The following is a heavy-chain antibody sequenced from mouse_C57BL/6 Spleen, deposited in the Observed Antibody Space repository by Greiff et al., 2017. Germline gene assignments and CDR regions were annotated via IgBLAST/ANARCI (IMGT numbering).Heavy chain of an antibody. D-gene: IGHD2-4*01. Sequence: EVKLQESGGDLVKPGGSLKLSCAASGFTFSSYGMSWVRQTPDKRLEWVATISSGGSYTYYPDSVKGRFTISRDNAKYTLYLQMSSQKSEDTAMYYCARRDYDYDGGFDYWGQGTTLTVSS. J-gene: IGHJ2*01. CDR2: ISSGGSYT. V-gene: IGHV5-6*02. CDR1: GFTFSSYG. CDR3: ARRDYDYDGGFDY.